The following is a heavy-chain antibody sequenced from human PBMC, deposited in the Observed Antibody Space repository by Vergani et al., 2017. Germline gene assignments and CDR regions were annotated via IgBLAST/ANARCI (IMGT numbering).Heavy chain of an antibody. V-gene: IGHV4-31*03. CDR2: IYYSGST. D-gene: IGHD3-22*01. J-gene: IGHJ3*02. Sequence: QVQLQESGPGLVKPSQTLSLTCTVSGGSISSGGYYWSWIRQHPGKGLEWIGYIYYSGSTYYNPSLKSRVTISVDTSKTQFSLKLSSVTAADTAVYYCARDRDSSGSDAFDIWGQGTMVTVSS. CDR3: ARDRDSSGSDAFDI. CDR1: GGSISSGGYY.